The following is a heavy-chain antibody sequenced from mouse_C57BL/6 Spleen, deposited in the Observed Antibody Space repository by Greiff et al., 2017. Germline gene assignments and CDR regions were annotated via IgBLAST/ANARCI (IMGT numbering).Heavy chain of an antibody. V-gene: IGHV3-6*01. J-gene: IGHJ2*01. D-gene: IGHD1-1*01. CDR3: ARAVITTVVAYFDY. CDR2: ISYDGSN. Sequence: EVKLQESGPGLVKPSQSLSLTCSVTGYSITSGYYWNWIRQFPGNKLEWMGYISYDGSNNYNPSLKNRISITRDTSKNQFFLKLNSVTTEDTATYYCARAVITTVVAYFDYWGQGTTLTVSS. CDR1: GYSITSGYY.